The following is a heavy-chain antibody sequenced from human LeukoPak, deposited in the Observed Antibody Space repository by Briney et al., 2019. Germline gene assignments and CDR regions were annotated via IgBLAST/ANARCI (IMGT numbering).Heavy chain of an antibody. CDR3: ARAYRAHQTFHSYHFFDF. Sequence: PSETLSLTCTVSGGSISSGGYYWSWIRQPPGKGLEWIGEINHYGSTKYSPSLKSRVTISGDTSKNQFSLRLNSVTAADTAVYYCARAYRAHQTFHSYHFFDFWGRGTLVTVSS. V-gene: IGHV4-39*07. CDR1: GGSISSGGYY. J-gene: IGHJ4*02. D-gene: IGHD5-18*01. CDR2: INHYGST.